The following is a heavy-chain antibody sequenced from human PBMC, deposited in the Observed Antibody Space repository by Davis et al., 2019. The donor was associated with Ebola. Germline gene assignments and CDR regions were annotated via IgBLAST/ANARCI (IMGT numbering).Heavy chain of an antibody. V-gene: IGHV4-34*01. J-gene: IGHJ4*02. D-gene: IGHD6-13*01. Sequence: SETLSLTCTVSGGSFSGYYWSWIRQPPGKGLEWIGEINHSGSTNYNPSLKSRVTISVDTSKNQFSLKLSSVTAADTAVYYCARQTGLAAAGRGVDYWGQGTLVTVSS. CDR3: ARQTGLAAAGRGVDY. CDR2: INHSGST. CDR1: GGSFSGYY.